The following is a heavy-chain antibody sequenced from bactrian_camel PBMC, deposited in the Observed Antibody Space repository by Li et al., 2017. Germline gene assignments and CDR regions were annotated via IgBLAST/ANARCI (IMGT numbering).Heavy chain of an antibody. D-gene: IGHD4*01. CDR3: AAGWLFHDYVPQYNY. V-gene: IGHV3S31*01. Sequence: DVQLVESGGGLVHPGGSLRLSCVASGFSLSNYAMSWVRQAPGKGLEWLSAINSGGGSPYYVNSAKGRFTISRDNAKNTLYLQLISLKTEDTAMYYCAAGWLFHDYVPQYNYWTQGTQVTVS. CDR1: GFSLSNYA. CDR2: INSGGGSP. J-gene: IGHJ4*01.